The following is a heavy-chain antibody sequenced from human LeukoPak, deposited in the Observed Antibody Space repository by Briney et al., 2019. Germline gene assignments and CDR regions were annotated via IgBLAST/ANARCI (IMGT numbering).Heavy chain of an antibody. V-gene: IGHV1-69*06. CDR3: ARASLGYFDWFFDY. CDR1: GGTFSSYA. D-gene: IGHD3-9*01. Sequence: GSSVKVSCKASGGTFSSYAISWVRQAPGQGLEWMGRIIPIFGTANYAQKFRGRVTITADKSTSTAYMELSSLRSEDTAVYYCARASLGYFDWFFDYWGQGTLVTVSS. CDR2: IIPIFGTA. J-gene: IGHJ4*02.